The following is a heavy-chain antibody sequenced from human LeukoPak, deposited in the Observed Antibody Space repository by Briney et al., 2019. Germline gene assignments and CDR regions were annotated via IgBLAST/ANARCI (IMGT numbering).Heavy chain of an antibody. CDR2: IYHSGST. CDR3: ANSFWY. V-gene: IGHV4-38-2*01. Sequence: PSETLSLTCAVSGYSISSGYYWGWIRPPPGKGLEWIGSIYHSGSTYYNPSLKSRVTISVDTSENQFSLKLSSVTAADTAVYYCANSFWYWGQGTLVTVSS. D-gene: IGHD3-3*01. CDR1: GYSISSGYY. J-gene: IGHJ4*02.